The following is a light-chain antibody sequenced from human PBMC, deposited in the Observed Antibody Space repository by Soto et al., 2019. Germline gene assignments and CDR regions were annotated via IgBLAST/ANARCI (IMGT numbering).Light chain of an antibody. Sequence: QSVLTQPASVSGSPGQSSTISCTGTSSDVGGYNYVSWYQQHPGKAPKLMIYDVSNRPSGVSNRFSGSKSGNTASLTISGLQAKDEADYYCSSYTSSSTYVFGTGTKVTV. CDR2: DVS. J-gene: IGLJ1*01. V-gene: IGLV2-14*01. CDR3: SSYTSSSTYV. CDR1: SSDVGGYNY.